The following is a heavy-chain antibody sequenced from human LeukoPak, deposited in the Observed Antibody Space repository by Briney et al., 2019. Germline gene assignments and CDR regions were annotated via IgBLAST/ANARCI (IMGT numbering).Heavy chain of an antibody. J-gene: IGHJ4*02. Sequence: GGSLRLSCEASGFTFNTYSMNWARQAPGKGLEWVSSIDSSGGYMFYADSVKGRFIISRDNAKDSLYLQMNSLRAEDTAVYYCAKPLLTTVYAGANWGQGTLVTVSS. CDR1: GFTFNTYS. V-gene: IGHV3-21*04. CDR3: AKPLLTTVYAGAN. D-gene: IGHD4-17*01. CDR2: IDSSGGYM.